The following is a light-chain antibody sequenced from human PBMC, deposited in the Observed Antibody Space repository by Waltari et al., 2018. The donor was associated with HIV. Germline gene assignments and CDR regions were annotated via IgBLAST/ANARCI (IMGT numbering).Light chain of an antibody. CDR2: WAS. V-gene: IGKV1-5*03. CDR3: QQYKTYSFT. CDR1: QSISDW. J-gene: IGKJ3*01. Sequence: DIQMTQSPSTLSASVRDRVTITCLASQSISDWLAWYQQKPGKAPKLLIYWASSGESGVPSRFSGSGSGTEFTLSISSLQPDDVATYYCQQYKTYSFTFGPGTKVDIK.